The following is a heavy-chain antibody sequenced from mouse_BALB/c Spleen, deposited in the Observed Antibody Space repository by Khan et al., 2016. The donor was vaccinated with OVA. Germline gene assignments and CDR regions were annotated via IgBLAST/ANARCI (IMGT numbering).Heavy chain of an antibody. CDR2: ILPGSGST. Sequence: QVQLKQSGAELMKPGASVKISCKATGYTFSNYWIEWVKQRPGHGLEWIGEILPGSGSTNYNERFKGKATFTSDTSSNTAYMQLSSLTSEDSAVYVCDRVKHGSRGYCEYWGQGTILTVSS. CDR1: GYTFSNYW. CDR3: DRVKHGSRGYCEY. D-gene: IGHD1-1*01. V-gene: IGHV1-9*01. J-gene: IGHJ2*01.